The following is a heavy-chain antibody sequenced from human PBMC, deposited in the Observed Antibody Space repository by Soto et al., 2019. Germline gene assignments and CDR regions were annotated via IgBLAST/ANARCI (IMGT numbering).Heavy chain of an antibody. CDR2: ISDSGNT. CDR3: ARLRQCSSTSCYGWFDP. Sequence: SETLSLTCTVSGGSIGSYYWSWIRQPPGKGLDWIGYISDSGNTNYNPSLRSRVTISVDTSKNQFSLKLSSVTAADTAVYYCARLRQCSSTSCYGWFDPWGQGTLVTVSS. J-gene: IGHJ5*02. D-gene: IGHD2-2*01. CDR1: GGSIGSYY. V-gene: IGHV4-59*08.